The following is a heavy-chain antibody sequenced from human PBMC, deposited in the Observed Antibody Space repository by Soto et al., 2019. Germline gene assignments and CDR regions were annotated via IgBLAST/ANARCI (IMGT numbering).Heavy chain of an antibody. CDR3: AIEYSGSYYFDY. CDR1: GGTFSSYA. CDR2: IIPIFGTA. V-gene: IGHV1-69*13. Sequence: SVKVSCKASGGTFSSYAISWVRQAPGQGLEWMGGIIPIFGTANYAQKFQGRVTITADESTSTAYMELSSLRSEDTAVYYCAIEYSGSYYFDYWGQGTLVTVSS. D-gene: IGHD1-26*01. J-gene: IGHJ4*02.